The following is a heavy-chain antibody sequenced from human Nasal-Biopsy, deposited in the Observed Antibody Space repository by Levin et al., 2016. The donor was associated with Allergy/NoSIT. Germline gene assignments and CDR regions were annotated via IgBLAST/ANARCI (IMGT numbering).Heavy chain of an antibody. D-gene: IGHD2-2*02. CDR3: ARWAYTTNSQKGGLDV. V-gene: IGHV1-18*01. Sequence: ASVKVSCKASGYTFTSYGISWVRQAPGQGLEWMGWISAYNGNTNYAQKLQGRVTMTTDTSTSTAYMELRSLRSDDTAVYYCARWAYTTNSQKGGLDVWGQGTTVTVSS. J-gene: IGHJ6*02. CDR1: GYTFTSYG. CDR2: ISAYNGNT.